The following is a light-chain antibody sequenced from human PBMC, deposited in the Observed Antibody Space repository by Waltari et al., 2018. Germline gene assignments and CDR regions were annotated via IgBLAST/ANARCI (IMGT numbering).Light chain of an antibody. CDR3: QQRSKWPVT. CDR2: GAS. J-gene: IGKJ4*01. Sequence: EIVLTQSPATLSLSPGEKATLSCRASQSVGSTLAWYQQKPGQAPRLLIYGASNGATGIPARFSGSGSGTDFTLTISSLEPEDFAVYYCQQRSKWPVTFGGGTKVEIK. CDR1: QSVGST. V-gene: IGKV3-11*01.